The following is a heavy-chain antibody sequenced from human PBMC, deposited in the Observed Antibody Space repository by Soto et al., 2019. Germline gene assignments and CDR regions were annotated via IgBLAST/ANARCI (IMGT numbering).Heavy chain of an antibody. D-gene: IGHD6-13*01. CDR2: ISAYNGNK. J-gene: IGHJ4*02. Sequence: QVQLVQSGAEVKKPGASVKVSCKASGYTFTSYGISWVRQDPGQGLEWMGWISAYNGNKKYAQTFQGRVTMTTDTSTSTAYMELRSLRSDDTAVYYCARDLNLGLAAGWGQGTLVTVSS. V-gene: IGHV1-18*01. CDR1: GYTFTSYG. CDR3: ARDLNLGLAAG.